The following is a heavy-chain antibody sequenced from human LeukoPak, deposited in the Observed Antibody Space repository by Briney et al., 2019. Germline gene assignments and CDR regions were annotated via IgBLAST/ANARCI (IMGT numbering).Heavy chain of an antibody. D-gene: IGHD2-2*02. J-gene: IGHJ6*03. V-gene: IGHV1-69*01. CDR1: GGTFSSYA. Sequence: ASVKVSCKASGGTFSSYAISWVRQAPGQGLEWMGGIIPIFGTANYAQKFQGRVTITADESTSTAYMELSSLRSEDTAVYYCARGLGYCSSTSCYTRGYYYYYMDVWGKGTTVTVSS. CDR2: IIPIFGTA. CDR3: ARGLGYCSSTSCYTRGYYYYYMDV.